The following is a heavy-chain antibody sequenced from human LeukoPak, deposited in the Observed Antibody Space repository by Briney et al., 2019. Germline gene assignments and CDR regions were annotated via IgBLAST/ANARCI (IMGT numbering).Heavy chain of an antibody. V-gene: IGHV4-39*01. CDR2: IYYSGST. CDR3: HRLFTVTSFDY. D-gene: IGHD4-17*01. Sequence: PSETLSLTCTVSGGSISSSSYYWGWIRQPPGKGLEWIGSIYYSGSTYYNPSLKSRVTISVDTSKNQFSLKLSSVTAADRAVYYCHRLFTVTSFDYWGQGTLVTVSS. CDR1: GGSISSSSYY. J-gene: IGHJ4*02.